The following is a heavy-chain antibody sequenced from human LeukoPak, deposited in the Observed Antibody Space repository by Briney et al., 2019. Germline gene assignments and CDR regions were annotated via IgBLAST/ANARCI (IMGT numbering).Heavy chain of an antibody. CDR1: GFTISSYW. J-gene: IGHJ4*02. CDR3: AKETHDY. V-gene: IGHV3-74*01. CDR2: INRDGSTT. Sequence: GGSLRLSCAGSGFTISSYWMHWVRQAPGKGLVWVSRINRDGSTTNYADSVKGRFTISRDNAKNTLYLQLNSLRTEDTAVYYCAKETHDYWGQGTLVTVSS.